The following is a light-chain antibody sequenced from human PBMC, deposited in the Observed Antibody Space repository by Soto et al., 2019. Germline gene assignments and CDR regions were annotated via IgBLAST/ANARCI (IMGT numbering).Light chain of an antibody. Sequence: QSALAQPPSASGSPGPSVTISCTGTSSDVGGYDYVSWYQQHPGKAPKLIIYEVVKRPSGVPRRFSGSKSGNTASLTVSGLQGEDEADYYCSSYADSNNLDVIFGGGTKLTVL. CDR3: SSYADSNNLDVI. J-gene: IGLJ2*01. V-gene: IGLV2-8*01. CDR1: SSDVGGYDY. CDR2: EVV.